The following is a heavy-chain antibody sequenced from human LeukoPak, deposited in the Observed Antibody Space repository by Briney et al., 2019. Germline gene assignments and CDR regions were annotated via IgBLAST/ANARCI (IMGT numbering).Heavy chain of an antibody. Sequence: ASVKVSCKASGYTFTSYSISWVRQAPGQGLEWMGWISAYNGNTIYAQKVKGRVTMTTDTSTSTAYMELRSLRSDDTAVYYCARASYCSDGSCYSDYWGQGTLVTVSS. CDR1: GYTFTSYS. J-gene: IGHJ4*02. V-gene: IGHV1-18*01. CDR3: ARASYCSDGSCYSDY. CDR2: ISAYNGNT. D-gene: IGHD2-15*01.